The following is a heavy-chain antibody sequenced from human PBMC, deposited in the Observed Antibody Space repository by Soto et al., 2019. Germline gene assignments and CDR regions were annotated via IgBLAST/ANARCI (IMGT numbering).Heavy chain of an antibody. CDR2: IYYSGST. CDR1: GDSISSYY. CDR3: ARAGYSSSWDLGYYMDV. Sequence: SETLYLTCTVSGDSISSYYWSWIRQPPGKGLEWIGYIYYSGSTNYNPSLKSRVTISVDTSKNQFSLKLSSVTAADTAVYYCARAGYSSSWDLGYYMDVWGKGTTVTVSS. J-gene: IGHJ6*03. V-gene: IGHV4-59*01. D-gene: IGHD6-13*01.